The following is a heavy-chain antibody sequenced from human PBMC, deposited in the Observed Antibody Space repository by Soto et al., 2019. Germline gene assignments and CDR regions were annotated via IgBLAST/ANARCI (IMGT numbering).Heavy chain of an antibody. D-gene: IGHD2-2*01. CDR3: AKDRTVPAAEYYFDC. CDR2: ISYDGSNK. J-gene: IGHJ4*02. Sequence: QVQLVESGGGVVQPGRSLRLSCAASGFTFSSYGMHWVRQAPGKGLEWVAVISYDGSNKYYADSVKGRFTISRDNSKNTLYLQMNSLRAEDTAVYYCAKDRTVPAAEYYFDCWGQGTLVTVSS. CDR1: GFTFSSYG. V-gene: IGHV3-30*18.